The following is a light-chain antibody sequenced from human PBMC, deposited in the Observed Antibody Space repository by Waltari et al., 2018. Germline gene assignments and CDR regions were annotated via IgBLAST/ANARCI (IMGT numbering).Light chain of an antibody. CDR1: SSDVGYYNL. V-gene: IGLV2-23*02. CDR2: EVN. Sequence: QSALTQPASLSGSPGQSITISCTGTSSDVGYYNLVSWYQQHPGKAPKLTIYEVNKRPSGVSNRFSASKSGNTASLTISGLQAEDEADYHCCSYAGGSTFVVFGGGTKLTVL. CDR3: CSYAGGSTFVV. J-gene: IGLJ2*01.